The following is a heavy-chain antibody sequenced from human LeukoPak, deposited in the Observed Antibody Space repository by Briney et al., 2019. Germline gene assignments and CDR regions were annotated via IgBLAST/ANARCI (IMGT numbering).Heavy chain of an antibody. D-gene: IGHD5/OR15-5a*01. V-gene: IGHV3-53*01. CDR1: GFTVSSNY. J-gene: IGHJ3*02. CDR3: ARESWKGSTTDGFDI. CDR2: LYRGGTT. Sequence: GGSLRLSCAVSGFTVSSNYMSWVRQAPGKGLEWVSVLYRGGTTYFVDSVKGRFTISRDDSKNTLYLQMNTLRAEDTAVYYCARESWKGSTTDGFDIWGQGTMVTVSS.